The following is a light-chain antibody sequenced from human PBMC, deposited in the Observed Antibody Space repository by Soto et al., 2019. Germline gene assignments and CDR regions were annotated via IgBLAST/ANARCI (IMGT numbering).Light chain of an antibody. CDR1: SYNIGAGYD. V-gene: IGLV1-40*01. CDR2: GNS. J-gene: IGLJ3*02. CDR3: QSYDSSLSDL. Sequence: VLTQPPSVSGAPGQRVTISCTGSSYNIGAGYDVHWYQQLPGTAPKLLIYGNSNRPSGVPDRFSGSKSGTSASLAITGLQAEDEADYYCQSYDSSLSDLFGGGTQLTVL.